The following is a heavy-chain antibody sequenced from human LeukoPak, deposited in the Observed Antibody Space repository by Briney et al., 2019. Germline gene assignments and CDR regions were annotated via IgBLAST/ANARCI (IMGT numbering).Heavy chain of an antibody. Sequence: PGGSLRLSCAASGFTFSTYAMTWVRQAPGKGLEWVSTISGGGDNTYYADSVKGRFTISRDNSKNTLYLQMNSLRAEDTAVYYCVVGDYYDSSGTNAFDIWGQGTMVTVSS. J-gene: IGHJ3*02. CDR1: GFTFSTYA. D-gene: IGHD3-22*01. V-gene: IGHV3-23*01. CDR3: VVGDYYDSSGTNAFDI. CDR2: ISGGGDNT.